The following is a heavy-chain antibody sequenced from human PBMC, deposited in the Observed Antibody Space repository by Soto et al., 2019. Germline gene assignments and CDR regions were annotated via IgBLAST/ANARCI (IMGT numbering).Heavy chain of an antibody. CDR3: ATPVTSGYQALEF. J-gene: IGHJ3*01. Sequence: SETLSLTCTVSGGSISRSTYYWGWLRQPPGKGLEWIGSIYSSGSTYYHPSLKSRVTISVDTSKNQIFLRLSSVTAADTAVYYFATPVTSGYQALEFWGQGTMVTVSS. D-gene: IGHD3-22*01. CDR1: GGSISRSTYY. CDR2: IYSSGST. V-gene: IGHV4-39*01.